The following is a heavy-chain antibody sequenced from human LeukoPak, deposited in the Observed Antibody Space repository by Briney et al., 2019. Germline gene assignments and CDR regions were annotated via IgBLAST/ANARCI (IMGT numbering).Heavy chain of an antibody. CDR2: IYYSSWST. V-gene: IGHV4-39*01. CDR1: GGSISSRTYF. CDR3: ARQVYCAAGRCYTTF. D-gene: IGHD2-15*01. Sequence: SETLSRTCTVSGGSISSRTYFWRWIRQPPGKGLEWIGNIYYSSWSTYYNPSLKSRVTISVDTSKNQFTLKLRSVTATNPAVYSCARQVYCAAGRCYTTFGGQGTLVTVSS. J-gene: IGHJ4*02.